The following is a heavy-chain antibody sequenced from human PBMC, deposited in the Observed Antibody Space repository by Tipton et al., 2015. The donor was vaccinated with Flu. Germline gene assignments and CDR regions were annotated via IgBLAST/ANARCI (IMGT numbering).Heavy chain of an antibody. V-gene: IGHV1-46*01. CDR2: IYPSGGGT. D-gene: IGHD3-10*01. CDR1: GYTFTNYN. J-gene: IGHJ4*02. Sequence: QSRAEVKKPGASVRISCTASGYTFTNYNMHWVRQAPGQGPEWMGIIYPSGGGTTYAQRFQGRVTLTRDKSTSTVYMELSSLRSEDTAFYYCARDRGFGAYTFDYWGQGTLVTVAS. CDR3: ARDRGFGAYTFDY.